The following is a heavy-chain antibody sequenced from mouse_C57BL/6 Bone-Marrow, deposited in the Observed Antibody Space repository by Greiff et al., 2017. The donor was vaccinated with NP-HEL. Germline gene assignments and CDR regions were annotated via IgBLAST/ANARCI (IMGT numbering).Heavy chain of an antibody. D-gene: IGHD3-3*01. CDR3: ARYGDVYAMDY. J-gene: IGHJ4*01. CDR1: GFTFTDYY. Sequence: EVKVVESGGGLVQPGGSLSLSCAASGFTFTDYYMSWVRQPPGKALEWLGFIRNKANGYTTEYSASVKGRFTISRDNSQSILYLQMNALRAEDSATYYCARYGDVYAMDYWGQGTSVTVSS. V-gene: IGHV7-3*01. CDR2: IRNKANGYTT.